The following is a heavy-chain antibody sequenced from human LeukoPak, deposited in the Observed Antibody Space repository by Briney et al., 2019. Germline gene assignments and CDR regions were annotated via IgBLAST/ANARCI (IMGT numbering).Heavy chain of an antibody. V-gene: IGHV3-15*01. D-gene: IGHD7-27*01. CDR1: GFTFSSYA. J-gene: IGHJ6*02. CDR2: IRTKIEGETT. Sequence: GGSLRVSCAASGFTFSSYAMSWVRQAPGKGLEWVGRIRTKIEGETTDYGAPVKGRFTISRDDSKTTLFLQMNSLMTADSAVYYCTTERNWELLRPYGLDIWGQGTTVIVSS. CDR3: TTERNWELLRPYGLDI.